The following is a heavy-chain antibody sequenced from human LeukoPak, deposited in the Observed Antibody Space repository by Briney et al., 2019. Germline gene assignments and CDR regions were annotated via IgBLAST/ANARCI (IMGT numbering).Heavy chain of an antibody. V-gene: IGHV1-69*05. CDR3: ARMIRGALGKYYFDY. CDR2: IIPIFGTA. CDR1: GGTFSSYA. Sequence: ASVKVSCKASGGTFSSYAISWVRQAPGQGLEWMGGIIPIFGTASYAQKFQGRVTMTRDTSTSTVYMELSRLRSDDTAVYYCARMIRGALGKYYFDYWGQGTLVTVSS. D-gene: IGHD3-10*01. J-gene: IGHJ4*02.